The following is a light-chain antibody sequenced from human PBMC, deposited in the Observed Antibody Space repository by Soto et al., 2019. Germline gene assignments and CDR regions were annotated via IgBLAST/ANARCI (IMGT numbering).Light chain of an antibody. V-gene: IGKV3D-15*01. CDR1: QSVSNN. Sequence: EIVMTQSPATLSVSPGDGATLPCRASQSVSNNLAWYQQKRGQAPRLLIYDASIRATGIPARFRGGGSETDFTLTISSLEPEDFAVYYCQQYGSSITFGQGTRLEI. J-gene: IGKJ5*01. CDR2: DAS. CDR3: QQYGSSIT.